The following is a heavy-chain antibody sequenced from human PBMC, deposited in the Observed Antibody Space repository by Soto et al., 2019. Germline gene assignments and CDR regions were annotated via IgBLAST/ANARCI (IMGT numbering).Heavy chain of an antibody. CDR2: IYSAGSTT. V-gene: IGHV3-74*01. CDR3: ARDPGYSGHDWRFDS. Sequence: VQLVESGGGVVQPGRSLRLSCAASGFTLSNYRMHWVRQAPGKGLVWVSRIYSAGSTTNYADSVKGRFTISRDNAKNTMYLQMNSLRAEDTATYYCARDPGYSGHDWRFDSWGQGVRVTVSS. J-gene: IGHJ4*02. CDR1: GFTLSNYR. D-gene: IGHD5-12*01.